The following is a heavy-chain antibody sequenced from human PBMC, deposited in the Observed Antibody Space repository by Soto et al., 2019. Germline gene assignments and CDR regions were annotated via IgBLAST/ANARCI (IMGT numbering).Heavy chain of an antibody. Sequence: SVKVSCKASGFTFTCSAVQWVRQARGQRLEWIGWIVVGSGNTNYAQKFQERVTITRDMSTSTAYMELSSLRSEDTAVYYCAAATYYYDSSGYSGPDYWGQGTLVTVSS. V-gene: IGHV1-58*01. CDR2: IVVGSGNT. J-gene: IGHJ4*02. D-gene: IGHD3-22*01. CDR1: GFTFTCSA. CDR3: AAATYYYDSSGYSGPDY.